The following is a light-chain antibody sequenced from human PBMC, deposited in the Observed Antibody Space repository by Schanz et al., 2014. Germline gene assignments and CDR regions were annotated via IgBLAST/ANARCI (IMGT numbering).Light chain of an antibody. V-gene: IGLV2-11*01. CDR3: CSYAGSSTWV. J-gene: IGLJ3*02. Sequence: QSVLTQPRSVSGSPGQSVTISCTGTGSDVGGYNYVSWYQQHPGKAPKLIIYEVNRRPSGVPDRFSGSKSGNTASLTISGVQAEDEADYYCCSYAGSSTWVFGGGTKLTVL. CDR1: GSDVGGYNY. CDR2: EVN.